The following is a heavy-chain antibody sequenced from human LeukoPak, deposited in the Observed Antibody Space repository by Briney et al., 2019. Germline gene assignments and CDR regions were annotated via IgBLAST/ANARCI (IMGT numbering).Heavy chain of an antibody. V-gene: IGHV3-30*01. CDR1: GFTFSSYA. CDR3: ARDDGSGSDGFDY. CDR2: ISYDGSNK. D-gene: IGHD3-10*01. Sequence: GGSLRLSCAASGFTFSSYAMHWVRQAPGKGLEWVAVISYDGSNKYYADSVKGRFTISRDNSKNTLYLQMNSLRAEDTAVYYCARDDGSGSDGFDYWGQGTLATVSS. J-gene: IGHJ4*02.